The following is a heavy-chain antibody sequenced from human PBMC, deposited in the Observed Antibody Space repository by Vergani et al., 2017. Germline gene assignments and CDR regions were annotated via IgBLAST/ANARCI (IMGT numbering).Heavy chain of an antibody. CDR3: GVIMVRSPRPDNCFDS. CDR2: MFHTGEA. V-gene: IGHV4-38-2*02. D-gene: IGHD3-10*01. Sequence: QIQLQESGPGLVKPSETLSLTCSVSGYSISRGFYWAWIRQTPEKGLEWIGGMFHTGEASNSPSCQSRVAFSMDTSKNQFSLQLTSVTAADPAVYFCGVIMVRSPRPDNCFDSWGRGTLVTVSS. CDR1: GYSISRGFY. J-gene: IGHJ5*01.